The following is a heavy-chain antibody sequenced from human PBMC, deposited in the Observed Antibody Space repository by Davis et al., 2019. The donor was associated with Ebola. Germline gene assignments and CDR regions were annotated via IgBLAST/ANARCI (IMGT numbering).Heavy chain of an antibody. CDR1: GGSFSGYY. J-gene: IGHJ2*01. CDR3: ARGPYDYVWGSYRYRAYWYFDL. V-gene: IGHV4-34*01. Sequence: PSETLSLTCAVYGGSFSGYYWSWIRQPPGKGLEWIGEINHSGSTNYNPSLKSRVTISVDTSKNQFSLKLSSVTAADTAVYYCARGPYDYVWGSYRYRAYWYFDLWGRGTLVTVSS. CDR2: INHSGST. D-gene: IGHD3-16*02.